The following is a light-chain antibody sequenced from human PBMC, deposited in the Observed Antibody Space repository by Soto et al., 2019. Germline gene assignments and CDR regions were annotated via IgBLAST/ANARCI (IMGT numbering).Light chain of an antibody. CDR1: QSVSSN. J-gene: IGKJ1*01. CDR3: QQYDSYSWT. V-gene: IGKV3-15*01. CDR2: GAS. Sequence: EIVMTQSPATLSVSPGERATLSCRASQSVSSNLAWYQQKPGQAPRLLIYGASTRATGIPARFSGSGSGTEFTLIISSLQSEDSAVYYCQQYDSYSWTFDQGTKVDIK.